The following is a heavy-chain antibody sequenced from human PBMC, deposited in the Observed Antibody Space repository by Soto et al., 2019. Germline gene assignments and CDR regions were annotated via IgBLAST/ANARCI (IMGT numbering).Heavy chain of an antibody. CDR2: IYYSGST. Sequence: SETQSLTCPVSGGSIGSGGYYWSWIRQHPGKGLEWIGYIYYSGSTYYNPSLKSRVTISVDTSKNQFSLKLSSVTAADTAVYYCARDGPYDSSGYYPRDAFDIWGQGTMVTVSS. CDR1: GGSIGSGGYY. V-gene: IGHV4-31*03. D-gene: IGHD3-22*01. CDR3: ARDGPYDSSGYYPRDAFDI. J-gene: IGHJ3*02.